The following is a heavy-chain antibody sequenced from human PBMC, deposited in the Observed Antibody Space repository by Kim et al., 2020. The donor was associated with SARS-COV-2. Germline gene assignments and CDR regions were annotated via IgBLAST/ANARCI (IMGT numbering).Heavy chain of an antibody. V-gene: IGHV3-7*03. CDR2: IKQDGSEK. CDR1: GFTFSSYW. Sequence: GGSLRLSCAASGFTFSSYWMNWVRQAPGKGLEWVANIKQDGSEKYYMDSVKGRLTISRDNAKNSVYLQMNSLRAEDTAVYYCARAPRSATGYYYGMDVWGQGTTVTVSS. CDR3: ARAPRSATGYYYGMDV. J-gene: IGHJ6*02. D-gene: IGHD3-3*01.